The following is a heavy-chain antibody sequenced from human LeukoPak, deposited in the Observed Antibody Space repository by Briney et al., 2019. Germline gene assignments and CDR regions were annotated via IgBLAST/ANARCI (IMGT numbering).Heavy chain of an antibody. Sequence: PGGSLRLSCAASGFTFGDHIMDWVRQLPGKRLEWVAYVSGSGSTVYYADSVKGRFTVSRDNGRSSLYLQMNSLRVEDTALYYCVRQFASWGQGTLVTVSS. V-gene: IGHV3-48*01. CDR2: VSGSGSTV. J-gene: IGHJ4*02. CDR3: VRQFAS. CDR1: GFTFGDHI.